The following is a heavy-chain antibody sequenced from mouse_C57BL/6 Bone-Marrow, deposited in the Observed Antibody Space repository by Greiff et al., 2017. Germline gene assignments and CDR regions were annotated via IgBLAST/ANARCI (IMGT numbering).Heavy chain of an antibody. V-gene: IGHV1-69*01. D-gene: IGHD2-4*01. CDR3: ARTPGLRLDY. CDR2: IDPSDSYT. CDR1: GYTFTSYW. Sequence: QVQLQQPGAELVMPGASVKLSCKASGYTFTSYWMHWVKQRPGQGLEWIGEIDPSDSYTNYNQKFQGKSTLTVDKSSSTAYMQLSSLTSEDSAVYYCARTPGLRLDYWGQGTTLTVSS. J-gene: IGHJ2*01.